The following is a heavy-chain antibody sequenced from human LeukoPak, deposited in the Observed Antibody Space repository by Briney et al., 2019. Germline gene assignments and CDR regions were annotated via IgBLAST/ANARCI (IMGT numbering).Heavy chain of an antibody. D-gene: IGHD2-15*01. CDR2: IWYDGSNK. CDR1: GFTFSSYG. J-gene: IGHJ6*04. Sequence: TGGSLRLSCAASGFTFSSYGMHRVRQAPGKGLEWVAVIWYDGSNKYYADSVKGRFTISRDNSKNMLYLQMNSLRAEDTAVYYCARASRDIVVYYGMDVWGKGTTVTVSS. CDR3: ARASRDIVVYYGMDV. V-gene: IGHV3-33*01.